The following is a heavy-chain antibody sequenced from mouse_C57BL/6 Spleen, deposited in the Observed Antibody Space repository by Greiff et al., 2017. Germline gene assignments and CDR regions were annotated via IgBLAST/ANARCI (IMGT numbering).Heavy chain of an antibody. CDR2: ISSGGSYT. V-gene: IGHV5-6*01. CDR1: GFTFSSYG. J-gene: IGHJ3*01. CDR3: ASSDAWFAY. Sequence: EVKLVESGGDLVKPGGSLKLSCAASGFTFSSYGMSWVRQTPDKRLEWVATISSGGSYTYYPDSVKGRFTISRDNAKNTLYLQMSRLKSEDTAMYYCASSDAWFAYWGQGTLVTVSA.